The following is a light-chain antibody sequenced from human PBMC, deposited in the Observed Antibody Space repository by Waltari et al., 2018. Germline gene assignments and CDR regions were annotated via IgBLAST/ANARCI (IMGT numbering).Light chain of an antibody. Sequence: QSALTQPASVSGSPGQSITISCTGTSSDVGSYRFVSWYQQCPGKGPKLFLYEVTTRPSAVSDRLSASTSGTTSARTIAGLQADDEADYYCCSYAGDSNFVFGTGTKVTVL. CDR3: CSYAGDSNFV. J-gene: IGLJ1*01. V-gene: IGLV2-23*02. CDR2: EVT. CDR1: SSDVGSYRF.